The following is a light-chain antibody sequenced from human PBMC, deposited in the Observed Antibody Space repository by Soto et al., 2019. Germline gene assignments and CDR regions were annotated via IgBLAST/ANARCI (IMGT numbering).Light chain of an antibody. CDR2: AAS. CDR3: PQSYSTSWT. J-gene: IGKJ1*01. V-gene: IGKV1-39*01. CDR1: QSISSY. Sequence: DIQMTQSPSSLSASVGERVTISCRASQSISSYLNWYQQKPGKAPKLLIYAASSLQSGVPSRFSGSGSGTDFTLTISSLQLEDFATYYCPQSYSTSWTFGQGTKVEIK.